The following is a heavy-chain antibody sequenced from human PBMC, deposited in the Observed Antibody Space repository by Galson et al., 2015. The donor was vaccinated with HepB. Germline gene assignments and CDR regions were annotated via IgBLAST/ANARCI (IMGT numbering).Heavy chain of an antibody. Sequence: SLRLSCAASGFTFSSYSMNWVRQAPGKGLEWVSYISSSSSTIYYADSVKGRFTISRDNAKNSLYLQMNSLRDEDTAVYCCARDKRVWGDTGAFDIWGQGTLVTVSS. D-gene: IGHD3-16*01. CDR3: ARDKRVWGDTGAFDI. V-gene: IGHV3-48*02. CDR2: ISSSSSTI. J-gene: IGHJ3*02. CDR1: GFTFSSYS.